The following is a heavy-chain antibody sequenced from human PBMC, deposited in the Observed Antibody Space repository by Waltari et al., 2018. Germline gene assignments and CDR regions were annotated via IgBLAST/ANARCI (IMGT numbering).Heavy chain of an antibody. D-gene: IGHD3-9*01. CDR3: ARDEARYYDIMTGGGYYGLDV. CDR2: IFTGGST. CDR1: GGTISSDRGY. J-gene: IGHJ6*02. V-gene: IGHV4-61*09. Sequence: VQLQESGPGMVRTSQNLSHTCTVTGGTISSDRGYWTWIRQAAGKGLEVVGHIFTGGSTKYNPSLKSRVSVSLDTSENQFSLRLSSVTAADTAVYYCARDEARYYDIMTGGGYYGLDVWGQGTTVTVSS.